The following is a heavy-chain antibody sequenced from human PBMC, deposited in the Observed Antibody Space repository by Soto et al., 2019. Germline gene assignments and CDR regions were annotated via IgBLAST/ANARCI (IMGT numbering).Heavy chain of an antibody. J-gene: IGHJ5*02. D-gene: IGHD6-19*01. CDR2: ISGSGGST. CDR1: GFTFSSYA. CDR3: AKVRSSGWSLNWFDP. V-gene: IGHV3-23*01. Sequence: QPGGSLRLSCAASGFTFSSYAMSWGRQAPGKGLEWVSAISGSGGSTYYADSVKGRFTISRDNSKNTLYLQMNSLRAEDTAVYYCAKVRSSGWSLNWFDPWGQGTLVTVSS.